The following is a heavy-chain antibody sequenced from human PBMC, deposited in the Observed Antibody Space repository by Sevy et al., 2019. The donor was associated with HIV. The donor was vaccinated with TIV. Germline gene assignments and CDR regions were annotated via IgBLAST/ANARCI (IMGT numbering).Heavy chain of an antibody. CDR2: ISWNSGSI. V-gene: IGHV3-9*01. D-gene: IGHD1-26*01. CDR3: AKDGATFYYYYGMDV. J-gene: IGHJ6*02. CDR1: GFTFDDYA. Sequence: GGSLRLSCAASGFTFDDYAMHWVRQAPGKGLEWVSGISWNSGSIGYADSVKGRFTISRDNAKNSLYLQMNSLGAEDRALYYCAKDGATFYYYYGMDVWGQGTTVTVSS.